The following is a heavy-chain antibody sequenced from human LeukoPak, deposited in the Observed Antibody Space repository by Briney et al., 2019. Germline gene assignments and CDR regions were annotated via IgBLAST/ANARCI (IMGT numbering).Heavy chain of an antibody. J-gene: IGHJ4*02. CDR1: GGSISSSSYY. V-gene: IGHV4-39*01. CDR2: IYYSGST. D-gene: IGHD3-10*01. Sequence: SETLSLTCTVSGGSISSSSYYWGWIRQPPGKGLEWIGSIYYSGSTYYNPSLKSRVTIFVDTSKNQFSLKLSSVTAADTAVYYCARQGVGLLWFGELDSFFDYWGQGTLVTVSS. CDR3: ARQGVGLLWFGELDSFFDY.